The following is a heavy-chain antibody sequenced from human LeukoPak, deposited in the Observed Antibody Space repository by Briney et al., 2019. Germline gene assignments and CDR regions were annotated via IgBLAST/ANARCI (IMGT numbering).Heavy chain of an antibody. CDR3: AKRSYCSGGKCYGEYWFDP. CDR2: VHHSGST. J-gene: IGHJ5*02. V-gene: IGHV4-59*08. D-gene: IGHD2-8*02. Sequence: PSETLSLTCTVSGGSMTHFYWTWIRQFPGRGLEWIGYVHHSGSTGYHPSLKSRVAISVDTSKNQISLILSSVTAADTAVYYCAKRSYCSGGKCYGEYWFDPWGQGTLVTVSS. CDR1: GGSMTHFY.